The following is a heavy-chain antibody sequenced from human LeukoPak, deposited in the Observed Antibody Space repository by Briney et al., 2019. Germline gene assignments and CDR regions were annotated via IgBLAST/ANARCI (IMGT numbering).Heavy chain of an antibody. D-gene: IGHD3-3*01. CDR3: ARDRYDFSSGPSGMDV. J-gene: IGHJ6*02. Sequence: PGGSLRLSCAASGFTFSSYWMSWVRQAPGKGLEWVANIKQDGSEKYYVDSVKGRFTISRDNAKNSLYLQMNSLRAEDTAVYYCARDRYDFSSGPSGMDVWGQGTTVTVSS. CDR2: IKQDGSEK. CDR1: GFTFSSYW. V-gene: IGHV3-7*01.